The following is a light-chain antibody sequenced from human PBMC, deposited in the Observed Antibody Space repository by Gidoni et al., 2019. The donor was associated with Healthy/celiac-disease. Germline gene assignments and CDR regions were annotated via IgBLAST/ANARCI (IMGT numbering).Light chain of an antibody. CDR1: QSTSSY. J-gene: IGKJ2*01. CDR2: AAS. Sequence: DIQMTQSPSSLSASVGDRVTITCWASQSTSSYLNWYQQKPGKAPKLLIYAASSLPSGVPSRFSGSGSGTDFTLTISSLQPEDFATYYCQQSYSTPKTCGQGTKLEIK. V-gene: IGKV1-39*01. CDR3: QQSYSTPKT.